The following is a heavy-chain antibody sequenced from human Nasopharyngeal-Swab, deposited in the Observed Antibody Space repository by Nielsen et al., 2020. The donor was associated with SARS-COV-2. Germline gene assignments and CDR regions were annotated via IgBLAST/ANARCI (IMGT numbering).Heavy chain of an antibody. CDR3: ARAVVVAARGLNWFDP. CDR1: GGSLSTSSYY. D-gene: IGHD2-15*01. J-gene: IGHJ5*02. V-gene: IGHV4-39*07. CDR2: IYSSGTT. Sequence: SETLSLTCTVSGGSLSTSSYYWGWIRQPPGKGLEWIGSIYSSGTTYYNPSLKSRVTVSVGTSKNQFSLKLNSVSAADTAVYYCARAVVVAARGLNWFDPWGQGTLVTVSS.